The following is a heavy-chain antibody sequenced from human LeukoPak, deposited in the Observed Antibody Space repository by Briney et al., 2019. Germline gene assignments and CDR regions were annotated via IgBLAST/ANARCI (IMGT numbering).Heavy chain of an antibody. J-gene: IGHJ3*02. V-gene: IGHV3-48*03. D-gene: IGHD3-22*01. CDR3: ARDLLSYYYDSTGIDI. CDR2: IDSGGITI. CDR1: GFPFSSYE. Sequence: GGSLRLSCEGSGFPFSSYEMNWLRQAPGKGLEWVSHIDSGGITIYYADSVKGRFTISRDNAKNSLYLQMNSLRAEDTAVYYCARDLLSYYYDSTGIDIWGQGTMVTVSS.